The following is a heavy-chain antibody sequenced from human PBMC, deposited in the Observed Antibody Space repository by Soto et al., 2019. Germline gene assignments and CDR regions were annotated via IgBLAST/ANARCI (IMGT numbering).Heavy chain of an antibody. D-gene: IGHD2-2*01. CDR2: INSDGSST. CDR1: GFTLSSYW. V-gene: IGHV3-74*01. Sequence: EVQLVESGGGLVQPGGSLRLSCAASGFTLSSYWMHWVRQAPGKGLVWVSRINSDGSSTSYADSVKGRFTISRDNAKNTLYLQMNSLRAEDTAVYYCARGPPAAIGPDYWGQGTLVTVSS. J-gene: IGHJ4*02. CDR3: ARGPPAAIGPDY.